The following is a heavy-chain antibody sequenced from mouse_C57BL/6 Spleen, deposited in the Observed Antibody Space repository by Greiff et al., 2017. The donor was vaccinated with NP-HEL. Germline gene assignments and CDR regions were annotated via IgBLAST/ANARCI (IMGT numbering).Heavy chain of an antibody. D-gene: IGHD2-1*01. CDR1: GYSITSGYD. Sequence: VQLKESGPGMVKPSQSLSLTCTVTGYSITSGYDWHWIRHFPGNKLEWMGYISYSGSTNYNPSLKSRISITHDTSKNHFFLKLNSVTTEDTATYYCARAGNYGFYAMDYWGQGTSVTVSS. CDR2: ISYSGST. J-gene: IGHJ4*01. CDR3: ARAGNYGFYAMDY. V-gene: IGHV3-1*01.